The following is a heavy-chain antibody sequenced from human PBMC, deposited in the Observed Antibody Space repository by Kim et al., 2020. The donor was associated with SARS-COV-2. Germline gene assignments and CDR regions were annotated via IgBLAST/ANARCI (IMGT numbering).Heavy chain of an antibody. J-gene: IGHJ6*02. V-gene: IGHV4-31*03. CDR3: ARDLREAWARYYYGMDV. CDR2: IYYSGST. CDR1: GGSISSGGYY. Sequence: SETLSLTCTVSGGSISSGGYYWSWIRQHPGKGLEWIGYIYYSGSTYYNPSLKSRVTISVDTSKNQFSLKLSSVTAADTAVYYCARDLREAWARYYYGMDVWGQGTTDTVSS. D-gene: IGHD3-10*01.